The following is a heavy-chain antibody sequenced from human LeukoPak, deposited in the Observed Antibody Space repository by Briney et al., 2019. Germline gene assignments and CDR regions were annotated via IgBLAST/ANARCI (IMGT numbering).Heavy chain of an antibody. D-gene: IGHD3-22*01. CDR3: ARGRYDSSGYTKRSFDY. CDR2: IIPIFGTA. J-gene: IGHJ4*02. V-gene: IGHV1-69*01. Sequence: GSSVKVSCKASGGTFSSYAISWVRQAPGQGLEWMGGIIPIFGTANYAQKFQGRVTITADESTSTAYMELSSLRSEDTAVYYCARGRYDSSGYTKRSFDYWGQGTLVTVSS. CDR1: GGTFSSYA.